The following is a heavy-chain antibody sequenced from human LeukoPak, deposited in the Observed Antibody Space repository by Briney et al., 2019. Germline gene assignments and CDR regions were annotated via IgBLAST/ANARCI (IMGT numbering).Heavy chain of an antibody. CDR3: TRGTIRFCSDTDCLQGEF. Sequence: SETLSLTCDVSGYSISRGYYWGWVRQSPGQGLEWIANIHHSGRTYYNPSLKSRVTISVDMSKNQISLKLTSVTAADTAVYHCTRGTIRFCSDTDCLQGEFWGQGALVTVSS. CDR2: IHHSGRT. V-gene: IGHV4-38-2*01. J-gene: IGHJ4*02. CDR1: GYSISRGYY. D-gene: IGHD2-15*01.